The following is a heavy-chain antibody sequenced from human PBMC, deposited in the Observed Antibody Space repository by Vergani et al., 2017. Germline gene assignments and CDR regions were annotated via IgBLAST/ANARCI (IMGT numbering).Heavy chain of an antibody. Sequence: EVQLVESGGGLVQPGGSLRLSCAASGFTFSSYSMNWVRQAPGKGLEWVSYISSSSSTIYYADSVKGRFTISRDNAKNSLYLQMNSLRDEDTAVYYCARDCEPIYDYYYYGMDVWGQGTTVTVSS. CDR2: ISSSSSTI. V-gene: IGHV3-48*02. J-gene: IGHJ6*02. CDR3: ARDCEPIYDYYYYGMDV. D-gene: IGHD5/OR15-5a*01. CDR1: GFTFSSYS.